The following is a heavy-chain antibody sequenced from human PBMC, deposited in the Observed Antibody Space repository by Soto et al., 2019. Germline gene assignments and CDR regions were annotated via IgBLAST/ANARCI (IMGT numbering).Heavy chain of an antibody. V-gene: IGHV4-59*08. J-gene: IGHJ4*02. CDR3: ARLDGYCSSTSCHRVFHY. CDR2: IYYSGST. CDR1: GGSISSYY. D-gene: IGHD2-2*02. Sequence: SETLSLTCTVSGGSISSYYWSWIRQPPGKGLEWIGYIYYSGSTNYNPSLKSRVTISVDTSKNQFSLKLSSVTAADTAVYYCARLDGYCSSTSCHRVFHYWGQGTLVTVSS.